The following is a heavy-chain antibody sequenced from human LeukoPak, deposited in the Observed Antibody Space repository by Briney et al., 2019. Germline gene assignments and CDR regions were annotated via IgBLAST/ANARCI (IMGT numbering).Heavy chain of an antibody. CDR3: ARGGSSTWPQYYFDY. D-gene: IGHD6-13*01. CDR2: IYYGGST. V-gene: IGHV4-59*01. J-gene: IGHJ4*02. Sequence: SETLSLTCTVSGGSTSSYYWSWIRQPPGKGLEWIGYIYYGGSTNYNPSLKSRATISINTSTNQFSLKLSSVTAADTAVYYCARGGSSTWPQYYFDYWGQGTLVTVSS. CDR1: GGSTSSYY.